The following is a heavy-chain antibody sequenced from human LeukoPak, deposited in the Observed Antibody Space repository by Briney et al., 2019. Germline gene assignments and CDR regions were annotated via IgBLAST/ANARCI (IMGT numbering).Heavy chain of an antibody. Sequence: PGGSLRLSCAASGFTFSSYGMNWVRQAPGKGLEWVSSISSSSSYIYYADSVKGRFTISRDNSKNTLYLQMNSLRAEDTAVYYCARVLWNGDYPRFDYWGQGTLVTVSS. V-gene: IGHV3-21*04. J-gene: IGHJ4*02. D-gene: IGHD4-17*01. CDR2: ISSSSSYI. CDR3: ARVLWNGDYPRFDY. CDR1: GFTFSSYG.